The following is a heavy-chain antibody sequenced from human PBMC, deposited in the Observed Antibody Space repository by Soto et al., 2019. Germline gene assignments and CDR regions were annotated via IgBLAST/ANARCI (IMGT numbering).Heavy chain of an antibody. CDR2: IYYSGST. Sequence: PSETLSLTCTVSGGSISSGDYYWSWIRQPPGKGLEWIGYIYYSGSTYYNPSLKSRVTISVDTSKNQFSLKLSSVTAADTAVYYCARVGRRRDFDYWGQGTLVTVSS. CDR1: GGSISSGDYY. J-gene: IGHJ4*02. V-gene: IGHV4-30-4*01. CDR3: ARVGRRRDFDY.